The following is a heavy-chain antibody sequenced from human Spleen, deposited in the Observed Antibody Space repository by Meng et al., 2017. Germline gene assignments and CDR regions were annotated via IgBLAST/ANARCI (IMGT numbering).Heavy chain of an antibody. CDR3: ARPMSQYSRTGGLDV. Sequence: GESLKISCKGSGYSFTSYWIAWVRQMPGKGLEWMGIIYAGDSDTRYSPSFQGQVTMSVDKSSSTAYLQWSSLKASDTAMYYCARPMSQYSRTGGLDVWGQGTTVTVSS. D-gene: IGHD6-6*01. V-gene: IGHV5-51*01. J-gene: IGHJ6*02. CDR1: GYSFTSYW. CDR2: IYAGDSDT.